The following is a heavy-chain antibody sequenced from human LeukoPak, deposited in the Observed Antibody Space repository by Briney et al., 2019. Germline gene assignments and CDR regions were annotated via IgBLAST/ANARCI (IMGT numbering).Heavy chain of an antibody. CDR2: INEDGGER. V-gene: IGHV3-7*01. D-gene: IGHD6-13*01. CDR3: ARAGGPGTVDH. J-gene: IGHJ4*02. Sequence: GGSLRLSCAASGFTFSTYWMSWVRQAPGKGLEWVANINEDGGERYYVDSVQGRFTISRDNAKNSLYLQVNSLRAEDTAVYHCARAGGPGTVDHWGQGTLVTVSS. CDR1: GFTFSTYW.